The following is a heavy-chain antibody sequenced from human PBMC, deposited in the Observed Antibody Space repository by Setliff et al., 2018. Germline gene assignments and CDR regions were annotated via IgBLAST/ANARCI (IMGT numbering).Heavy chain of an antibody. CDR1: GYTFNNYF. V-gene: IGHV1-2*06. D-gene: IGHD1-1*01. CDR3: ARSPGTDDLY. CDR2: FHPYSGHT. Sequence: ASVKVSCKASGYTFNNYFLHWVRQAPGQGLAWMGRFHPYSGHTNYAQNFQGRVTMTMDASITTVYMELSILTAEDTAVYYCARSPGTDDLYWGQGTMVTVSS. J-gene: IGHJ4*02.